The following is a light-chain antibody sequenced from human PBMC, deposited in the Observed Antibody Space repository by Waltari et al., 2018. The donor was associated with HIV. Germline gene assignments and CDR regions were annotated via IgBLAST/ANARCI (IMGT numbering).Light chain of an antibody. CDR2: QND. Sequence: SFELAQPPSVSVSPGQTAILPCSGGTVKSTYLNWYYQQSVQAPVLVIYQNDKRPSGIAERISGSKSGNTATLTISGSLPTDEADYYCQTWDTSDVVFGGGTKLTVL. V-gene: IGLV3-1*01. CDR3: QTWDTSDVV. J-gene: IGLJ2*01. CDR1: TVKSTY.